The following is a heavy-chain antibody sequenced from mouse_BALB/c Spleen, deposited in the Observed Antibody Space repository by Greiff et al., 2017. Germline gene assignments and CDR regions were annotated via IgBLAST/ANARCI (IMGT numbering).Heavy chain of an antibody. V-gene: IGHV3-2*02. CDR3: AREVRRYFDY. CDR1: GYSITSDYA. D-gene: IGHD2-14*01. J-gene: IGHJ2*01. CDR2: ISYSGST. Sequence: EVKVEESGPGLVKPSQSLSLTCTVTGYSITSDYAWNWIRQFPGNKLEWMGYISYSGSTSYNPSLKSRISITRDTSKNQFFLQLNSVTTEDTATYYCAREVRRYFDYWGQGTTLTVSS.